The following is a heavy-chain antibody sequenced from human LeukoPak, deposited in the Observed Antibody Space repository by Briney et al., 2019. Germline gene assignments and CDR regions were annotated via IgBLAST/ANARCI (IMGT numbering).Heavy chain of an antibody. J-gene: IGHJ5*02. CDR2: INWNSDTI. CDR3: EKEAGGAGDYFAP. V-gene: IGHV3-9*01. CDR1: GFTFDDYA. D-gene: IGHD4-17*01. Sequence: GRSLRLSCVASGFTFDDYAMYWVRQVPGKGLEWVSGINWNSDTIDYADSVKGRFTISRDNAKNSLYLQMTSLRTEDTALYYWEKEAGGAGDYFAPWGKGTLVPVSS.